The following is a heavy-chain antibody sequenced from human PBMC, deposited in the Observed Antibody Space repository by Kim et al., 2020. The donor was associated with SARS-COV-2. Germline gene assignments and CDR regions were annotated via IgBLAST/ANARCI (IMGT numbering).Heavy chain of an antibody. CDR2: ISTDNGNT. D-gene: IGHD2-15*01. Sequence: ASVKVSCKASGYTFTNFGISWVRQAPGQGLDWMGWISTDNGNTNYAQNFQDRVTMTTETSTSMVYMELRSLRSDDTAMYYCARDWYCSGGSCQNWFDPWGQGTLVTVSS. V-gene: IGHV1-18*04. J-gene: IGHJ5*02. CDR1: GYTFTNFG. CDR3: ARDWYCSGGSCQNWFDP.